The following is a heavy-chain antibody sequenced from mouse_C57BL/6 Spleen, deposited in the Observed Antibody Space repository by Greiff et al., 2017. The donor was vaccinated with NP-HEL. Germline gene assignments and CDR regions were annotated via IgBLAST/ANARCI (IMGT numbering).Heavy chain of an antibody. V-gene: IGHV1-26*01. CDR3: ATVYYYGSNGFDY. J-gene: IGHJ2*01. CDR2: INPNNGGT. D-gene: IGHD1-1*01. CDR1: GYTFTDYY. Sequence: EVQLQQSGPELVKPGASVKISCKASGYTFTDYYMNWVKQSHGKSLEWIGDINPNNGGTSYNQKFKGKATLTVDKSSSTAYMELRSLTSEDSAVYYCATVYYYGSNGFDYWGQGTTLTVSS.